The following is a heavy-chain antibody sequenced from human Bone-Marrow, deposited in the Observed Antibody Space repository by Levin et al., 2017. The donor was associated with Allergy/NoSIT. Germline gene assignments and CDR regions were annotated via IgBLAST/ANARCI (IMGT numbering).Heavy chain of an antibody. Sequence: SETLSLTCTVSGGSISSGDYYWSWIRQPPGKGLEWIGYIYYSGSTYYNPSLKSRVTISVDTSKNQFSLKLSSVTAADTAVYYCARAQVIVDIVATLLGPDAFDIWGQGTMVTVSS. V-gene: IGHV4-30-4*01. CDR2: IYYSGST. D-gene: IGHD5-12*01. J-gene: IGHJ3*02. CDR3: ARAQVIVDIVATLLGPDAFDI. CDR1: GGSISSGDYY.